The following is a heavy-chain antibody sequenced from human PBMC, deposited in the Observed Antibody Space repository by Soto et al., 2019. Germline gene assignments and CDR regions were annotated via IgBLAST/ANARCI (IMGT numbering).Heavy chain of an antibody. Sequence: EVQLVESGGGLVQPGGSLRVSCAASGFTFSGYRMHWVRQAPGKGLVWVSRIDSDGSSTSYADSVKGRFTVSRDNAKNTLYLQMNSLRAEDTAVYYCAGSGYCSGGSCYYYMDVWGKGTTVTVSS. CDR3: AGSGYCSGGSCYYYMDV. CDR2: IDSDGSST. V-gene: IGHV3-74*01. D-gene: IGHD2-15*01. J-gene: IGHJ6*03. CDR1: GFTFSGYR.